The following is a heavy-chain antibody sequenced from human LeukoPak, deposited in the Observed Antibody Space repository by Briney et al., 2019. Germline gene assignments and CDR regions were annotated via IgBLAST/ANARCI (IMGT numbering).Heavy chain of an antibody. CDR3: ARDLRYFDWPSAFDI. J-gene: IGHJ3*02. V-gene: IGHV4-34*01. CDR1: GGSFSGYY. D-gene: IGHD3-9*01. CDR2: INHSGST. Sequence: PSETLSLTCAVYGGSFSGYYWSWLRQPPGKGLEWIGEINHSGSTNYNPSLKSRVTISVDTSKNQFSLKLSSVTAADTAVYYCARDLRYFDWPSAFDIWGQGIMVTVSS.